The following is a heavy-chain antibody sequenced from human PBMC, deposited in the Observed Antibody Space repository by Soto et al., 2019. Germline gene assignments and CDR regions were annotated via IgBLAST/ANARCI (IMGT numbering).Heavy chain of an antibody. Sequence: QITLNESGPTQVKPRQTLTLTCTFSGFSLTTSVVGVGWIRQSPGKAPEWLALIYWDDDKRYSPSLKSRLTITKDTSKNRVVLKMADLDPGDTATYYCAHKVRRTVFGLVTTTAIYFDFWGQGTQVAVSS. D-gene: IGHD3-3*01. J-gene: IGHJ4*02. CDR3: AHKVRRTVFGLVTTTAIYFDF. CDR2: IYWDDDK. V-gene: IGHV2-5*02. CDR1: GFSLTTSVVG.